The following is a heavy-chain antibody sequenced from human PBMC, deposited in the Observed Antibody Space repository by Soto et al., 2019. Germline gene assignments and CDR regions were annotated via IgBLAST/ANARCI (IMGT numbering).Heavy chain of an antibody. V-gene: IGHV1-69*01. J-gene: IGHJ4*02. Sequence: QVHLVQSGAEVKKPGSSVKVSCKASGGSFSNYIFAWVRQAPGQGLEWMGGTIPMFATAQYAKKLQGRVTITADESTSTVYMDLTSLTSDDTAVYYCARGLFGQQWLVGFDTWGQGTLATVSS. D-gene: IGHD6-19*01. CDR1: GGSFSNYI. CDR2: TIPMFATA. CDR3: ARGLFGQQWLVGFDT.